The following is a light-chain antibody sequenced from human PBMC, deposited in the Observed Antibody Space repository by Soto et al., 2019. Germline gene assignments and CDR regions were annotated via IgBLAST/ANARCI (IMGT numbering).Light chain of an antibody. CDR3: QQTYTTPLT. Sequence: DIQMPQSPSSLSASVGDRVTITCLASLSLGNYLNWDQQKPGNPPKLIVYTTSNVRSGVPSRFSGRGSGTDFTLTSSCLQPEDFATYYFQQTYTTPLTFGPGTKVDI. CDR1: LSLGNY. CDR2: TTS. V-gene: IGKV1-39*01. J-gene: IGKJ3*01.